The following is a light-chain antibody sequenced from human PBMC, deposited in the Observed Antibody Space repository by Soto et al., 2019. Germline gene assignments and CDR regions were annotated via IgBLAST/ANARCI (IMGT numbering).Light chain of an antibody. V-gene: IGLV2-23*01. Sequence: QSVLTQPASVSGSPGQSITISCTGSSSDVGSYNLVSWYQQHPGKAPKLLIYEGSQRPSGISTRFSGSKSGNTASLTISGLQAEDEADYYCCSFAGSVSVFGTGTKLTVL. J-gene: IGLJ1*01. CDR2: EGS. CDR3: CSFAGSVSV. CDR1: SSDVGSYNL.